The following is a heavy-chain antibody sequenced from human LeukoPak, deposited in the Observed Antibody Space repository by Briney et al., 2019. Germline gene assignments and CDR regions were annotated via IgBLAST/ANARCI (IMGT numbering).Heavy chain of an antibody. V-gene: IGHV1-2*02. CDR3: ARGQTSYAWFDP. D-gene: IGHD2-2*01. J-gene: IGHJ5*02. CDR2: INPNSGGT. CDR1: GSTFTVYH. Sequence: ASVKLSCKASGSTFTVYHLHWSRLAPGHGLEWMGWINPNSGGTNYAQKFQGRVTMTRDTSISTAYMELSRLRSDDTAVYYCARGQTSYAWFDPWGQGTLVTVSS.